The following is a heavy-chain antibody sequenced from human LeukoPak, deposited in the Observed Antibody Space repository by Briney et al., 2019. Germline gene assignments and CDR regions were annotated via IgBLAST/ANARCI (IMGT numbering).Heavy chain of an antibody. CDR2: INPNSGGT. Sequence: ASVKVSCKASGYTFTGYYMHWVRQAPGQGLEWMGWINPNSGGTNYAQKFQGRVTMTRDTPISTAYMELSRLRSDDTAVYYCARARAPLFWSGYPNFDYWGQGTLVTVSS. CDR3: ARARAPLFWSGYPNFDY. V-gene: IGHV1-2*02. D-gene: IGHD3-3*01. CDR1: GYTFTGYY. J-gene: IGHJ4*02.